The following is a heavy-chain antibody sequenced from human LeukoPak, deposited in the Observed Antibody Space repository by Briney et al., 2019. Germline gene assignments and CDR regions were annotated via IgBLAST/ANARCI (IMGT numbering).Heavy chain of an antibody. CDR1: GFTFSDYY. Sequence: PGGSLRLSCAASGFTFSDYYMSWIRQAPGKGLEWVSYISSSGSTIYYADSVKGRFTVSRDNAKNSLYLQMNSLRAEDTAVYYCARDRGISGYNPNWFDPWGQGTLVTVSS. CDR2: ISSSGSTI. D-gene: IGHD3-22*01. CDR3: ARDRGISGYNPNWFDP. J-gene: IGHJ5*02. V-gene: IGHV3-11*04.